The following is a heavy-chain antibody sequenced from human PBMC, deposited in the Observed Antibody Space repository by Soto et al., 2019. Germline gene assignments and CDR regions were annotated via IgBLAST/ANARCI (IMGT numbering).Heavy chain of an antibody. J-gene: IGHJ5*02. CDR3: AEDLSPGARRTRNWFDP. CDR2: VSFDGTAN. Sequence: GGSLRLSCAASGFTFSLYGMHWVRQAPGKGLEWVAVVSFDGTANQYASSVKGRFTISIDTSKDTLDLQLNSVSVEDTAVYYCAEDLSPGARRTRNWFDPWGQGTLVTVSS. V-gene: IGHV3-30*18. D-gene: IGHD1-26*01. CDR1: GFTFSLYG.